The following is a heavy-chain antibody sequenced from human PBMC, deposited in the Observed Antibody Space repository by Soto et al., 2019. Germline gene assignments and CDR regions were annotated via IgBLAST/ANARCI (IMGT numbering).Heavy chain of an antibody. CDR1: GFTFSHHE. Sequence: EVQLVESGGVLVQPGGSLRLSCEASGFTFSHHEMNWVRQAPGKGLEWVSYITSSGSLIYYADSVKGRFTISRDNAKNSLYLQMNSLRADDTAVYYCARGGGPYESSSYYDYWGQGTLVTVSS. J-gene: IGHJ4*02. V-gene: IGHV3-48*03. CDR3: ARGGGPYESSSYYDY. D-gene: IGHD3-22*01. CDR2: ITSSGSLI.